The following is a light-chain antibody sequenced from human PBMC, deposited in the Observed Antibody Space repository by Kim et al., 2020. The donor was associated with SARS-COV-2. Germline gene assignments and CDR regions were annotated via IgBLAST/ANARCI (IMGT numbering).Light chain of an antibody. CDR1: QSIDNW. CDR3: QKNNTYPLT. V-gene: IGKV1-5*03. CDR2: KLS. Sequence: DSQMTQSPSTLSASVGDRVTITCRASQSIDNWLAWYQQKPGKARKLLIYKLSNLQRGVPSRFSGSGSGTEFSLTISSLQPDNFETNYCQKNNTYPLTWGGGPKLEIK. J-gene: IGKJ4*01.